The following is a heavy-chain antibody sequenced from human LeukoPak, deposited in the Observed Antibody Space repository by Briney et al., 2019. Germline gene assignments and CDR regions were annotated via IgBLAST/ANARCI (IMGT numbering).Heavy chain of an antibody. J-gene: IGHJ5*02. CDR1: GFTFDDYA. CDR3: VRLRDHYALGAFDP. V-gene: IGHV3-74*01. CDR2: IHSDGSST. Sequence: QSGGSLRLSCAASGFTFDDYAMHWVRQAPGKRLVWVSRIHSDGSSTNYADSVKGRFTISRDNAKNTLYLQMNSLRVEDTAVYYCVRLRDHYALGAFDPWGQGTLVTVSS. D-gene: IGHD2-2*01.